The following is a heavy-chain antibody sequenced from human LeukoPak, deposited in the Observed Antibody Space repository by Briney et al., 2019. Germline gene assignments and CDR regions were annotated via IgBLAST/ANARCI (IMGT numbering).Heavy chain of an antibody. V-gene: IGHV4-34*01. J-gene: IGHJ6*02. Sequence: PSETLSLTCAVYGGSFSGYYWSWIRQPPGKGLEWIGEINHSGSTNYNPSLKSRVTISVDKSKNQFSLKLSSVTAADTAVYYCARSDSYGFDHYYYYGMDVWGQGTTVTVSS. CDR2: INHSGST. CDR1: GGSFSGYY. D-gene: IGHD5-18*01. CDR3: ARSDSYGFDHYYYYGMDV.